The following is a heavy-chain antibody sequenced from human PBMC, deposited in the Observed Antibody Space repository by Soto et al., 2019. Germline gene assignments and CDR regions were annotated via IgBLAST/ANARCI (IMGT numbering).Heavy chain of an antibody. V-gene: IGHV4-39*01. Sequence: QLQLQESGPGLVKPSETLSLTCTVSGGSISSSSYYWGWIRQPPGKGLEWIGSIYYSGSTYYNPSLKSRVTISVDTSKNQFSLKLSSVTAADTAVYYCASPTYYYDSSVYYAEEDWYFDLWGRGTLVTVSS. D-gene: IGHD3-22*01. CDR3: ASPTYYYDSSVYYAEEDWYFDL. J-gene: IGHJ2*01. CDR1: GGSISSSSYY. CDR2: IYYSGST.